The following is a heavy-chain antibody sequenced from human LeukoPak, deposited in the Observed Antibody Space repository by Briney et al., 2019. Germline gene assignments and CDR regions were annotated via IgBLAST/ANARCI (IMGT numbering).Heavy chain of an antibody. CDR2: ISGRGDST. D-gene: IGHD7-27*01. Sequence: GGSLRLSCAASGFTFSSFAMSWDRQAPGKGLEWVSVISGRGDSTYYADSVKGRFTISRDNSKSTVYLQMNSLRAEDTAVYYCARETGDFDSWGQRTLVIVSS. CDR1: GFTFSSFA. CDR3: ARETGDFDS. V-gene: IGHV3-23*01. J-gene: IGHJ4*02.